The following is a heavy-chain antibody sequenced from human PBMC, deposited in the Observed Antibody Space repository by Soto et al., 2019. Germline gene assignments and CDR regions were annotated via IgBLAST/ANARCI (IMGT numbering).Heavy chain of an antibody. Sequence: GGSLRLSCAASGFTFSSYAMSWVRQAPGKGLEWVSAIRGSGGSTYYADSVKGRFTISRDNSKNRLYLQMNSLRAEDTAVYYCAKDQSGLTPVRYFAWLNKGYNCFDPWDQGTLVTVSS. CDR1: GFTFSSYA. D-gene: IGHD3-9*01. J-gene: IGHJ5*02. CDR2: IRGSGGST. CDR3: AKDQSGLTPVRYFAWLNKGYNCFDP. V-gene: IGHV3-23*01.